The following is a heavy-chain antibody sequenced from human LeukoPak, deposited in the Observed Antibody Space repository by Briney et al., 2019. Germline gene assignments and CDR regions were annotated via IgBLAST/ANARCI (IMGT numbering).Heavy chain of an antibody. CDR1: GGSISSSSYY. V-gene: IGHV4-39*07. J-gene: IGHJ3*02. Sequence: SETLSLTCTVSGGSISSSSYYWSWIRQPPGKGLEWIGEINHSGSTNYNPSLKSRVTISVDTSKNQFSLKLSSVTAADTAVYYCARDPGYYGSGTIGAFDIWGQGTVVTVSS. D-gene: IGHD3-10*01. CDR3: ARDPGYYGSGTIGAFDI. CDR2: INHSGST.